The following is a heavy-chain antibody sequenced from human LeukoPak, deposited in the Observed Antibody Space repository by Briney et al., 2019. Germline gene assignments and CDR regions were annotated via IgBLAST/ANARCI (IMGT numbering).Heavy chain of an antibody. V-gene: IGHV1-46*01. D-gene: IGHD3-22*01. Sequence: ASVKVSCKASGYTFTSYYMHWVRQAPGQGLEWMGIINPSGGSTSYAQKFQGRVTMTRDTSTSTVYMELSSLRSEDTAVYYCARDPGFNYDSSGYYDFDYWGQGTLVTVSS. J-gene: IGHJ4*02. CDR1: GYTFTSYY. CDR3: ARDPGFNYDSSGYYDFDY. CDR2: INPSGGST.